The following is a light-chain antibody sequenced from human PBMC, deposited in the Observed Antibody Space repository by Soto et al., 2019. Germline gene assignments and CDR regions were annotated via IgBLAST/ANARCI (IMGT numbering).Light chain of an antibody. CDR1: QSVTSRY. CDR3: QQYNNSPPYT. J-gene: IGKJ2*01. Sequence: EIVLTQSPGTLSLSPGERATLSCKASQSVTSRYLAWYQQKPRQAPRLLIYGASSRATGLPDRFSGSGSGTDFTLTISRLQPEDFAVYFCQQYNNSPPYTFGQGTKLEIK. V-gene: IGKV3-20*01. CDR2: GAS.